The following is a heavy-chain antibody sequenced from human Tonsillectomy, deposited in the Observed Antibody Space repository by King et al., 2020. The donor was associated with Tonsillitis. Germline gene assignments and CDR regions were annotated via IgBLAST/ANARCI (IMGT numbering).Heavy chain of an antibody. V-gene: IGHV4-59*08. Sequence: QLQESGPGLVKPSETLSLTCTVSGGSISSYYWSWIRQPPGKGLEWIGYIYYSGSTNYNPSLKSRVTISVDTSKNQFSLKLSSVTAADTAVYYCARLNSSRNYYYYYMDVWGKGTTVTVSS. J-gene: IGHJ6*03. CDR2: IYYSGST. CDR3: ARLNSSRNYYYYYMDV. CDR1: GGSISSYY. D-gene: IGHD6-13*01.